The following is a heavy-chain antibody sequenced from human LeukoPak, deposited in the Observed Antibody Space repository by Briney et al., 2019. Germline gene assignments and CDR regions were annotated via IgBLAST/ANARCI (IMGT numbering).Heavy chain of an antibody. CDR2: ISSSSSFI. Sequence: GGSLRLSCAASGFIFSTYDMTWVRQAPGKGLEWVSSISSSSSFIYYADSVKGRFTISRDNAKNSLYLQMNGLRAEDTAVYYCAKDSYSSGWSPDNWGQGTLVTVSS. J-gene: IGHJ4*02. D-gene: IGHD6-19*01. CDR1: GFIFSTYD. V-gene: IGHV3-21*01. CDR3: AKDSYSSGWSPDN.